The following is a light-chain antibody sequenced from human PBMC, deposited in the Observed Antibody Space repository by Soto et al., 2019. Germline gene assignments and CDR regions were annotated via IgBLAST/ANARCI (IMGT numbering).Light chain of an antibody. CDR1: QSVSSSY. Sequence: EIVLTQSPGTLSLSPGERATLSCRASQSVSSSYLAWYQQKPGQAPRLLIYGASSRDTGIPDMFSGSGSGTDFTLTISRLEPEDFAVYYCQQYGSSPTWTFGQGTKVEIK. CDR3: QQYGSSPTWT. V-gene: IGKV3-20*01. CDR2: GAS. J-gene: IGKJ1*01.